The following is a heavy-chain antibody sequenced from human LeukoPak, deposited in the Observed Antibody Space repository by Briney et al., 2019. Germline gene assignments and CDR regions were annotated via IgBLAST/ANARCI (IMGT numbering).Heavy chain of an antibody. J-gene: IGHJ5*02. Sequence: GGSLRLSCVASGFTFSTYAMSWVRQAPGKGLEWLSYINIGGTNTHYADSVKGRFTISRDNAKKSLYLEMTNLRAEDTAVYYCATDGAGFDTWGQGVLVTVSS. V-gene: IGHV3-11*01. CDR3: ATDGAGFDT. CDR1: GFTFSTYA. CDR2: INIGGTNT.